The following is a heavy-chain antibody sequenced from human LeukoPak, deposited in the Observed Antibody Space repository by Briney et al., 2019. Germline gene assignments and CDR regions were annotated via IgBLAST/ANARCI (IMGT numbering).Heavy chain of an antibody. V-gene: IGHV5-51*01. J-gene: IGHJ6*03. D-gene: IGHD3-10*01. CDR2: IYPGDSDT. CDR1: GYSFTSYW. Sequence: GESLKISCKGSGYSFTSYWIGWVRQMPGKGLEWMGIIYPGDSDTRYSPSFQGQVTISADKSISTAYLQWSSLKASDTAMYYCARPSFYGSGSYYNRYCMDVWGKGTTVTVSS. CDR3: ARPSFYGSGSYYNRYCMDV.